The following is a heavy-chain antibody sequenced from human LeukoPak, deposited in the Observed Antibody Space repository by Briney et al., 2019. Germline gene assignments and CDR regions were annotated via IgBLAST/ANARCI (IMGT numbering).Heavy chain of an antibody. V-gene: IGHV3-7*01. CDR1: GLTFSSYW. J-gene: IGHJ4*02. Sequence: GGSLRLSCAASGLTFSSYWMSWVRQAPGKGLEWVANIKQDGSEKYYVDSVKGRFTISRDNAKNSLYLQMNSLRAEDTAVYYCARDGLAARPADYWGQGTLVTVSS. CDR2: IKQDGSEK. D-gene: IGHD6-6*01. CDR3: ARDGLAARPADY.